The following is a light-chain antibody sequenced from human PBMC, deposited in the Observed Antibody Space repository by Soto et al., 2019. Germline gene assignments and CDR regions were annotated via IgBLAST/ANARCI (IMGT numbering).Light chain of an antibody. Sequence: QSALTQPASVSGSPGQSITISCTGTSSDLGNYNYVSWYQQHPGTAPKLILYEVTNRPSGVSDRFSGSKSGNTASLSISGLQTEDEADYYCGSYTSTTDVFGTGTKVTVL. CDR3: GSYTSTTDV. J-gene: IGLJ1*01. CDR2: EVT. V-gene: IGLV2-14*01. CDR1: SSDLGNYNY.